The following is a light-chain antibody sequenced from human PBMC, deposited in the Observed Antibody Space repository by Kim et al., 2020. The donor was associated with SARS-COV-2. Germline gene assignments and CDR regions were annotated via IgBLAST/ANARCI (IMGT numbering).Light chain of an antibody. CDR1: SSDVGGYHY. Sequence: GQSITISCTGTSSDVGGYHYVSLYQQHPGKAPKLMIYDVSKRPSGVSNRFSGSKSGNTASLTISGLQAEDEADYYCSSHTSSSTWVFGGGTQLTVL. CDR3: SSHTSSSTWV. J-gene: IGLJ3*02. CDR2: DVS. V-gene: IGLV2-14*04.